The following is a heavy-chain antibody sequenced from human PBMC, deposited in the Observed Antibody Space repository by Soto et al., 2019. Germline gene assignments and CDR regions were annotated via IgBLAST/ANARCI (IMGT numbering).Heavy chain of an antibody. CDR1: GGTFSSYT. V-gene: IGHV1-69*02. Sequence: QVQLVQSGAEVKKPGSSVKVSCKASGGTFSSYTISWVRQAPGQGLEWMGRIIPILGIANYAQKFQGRVTITAEQSTSTAYMELSSLRSEDTAVYYCARAPDSSGWLPDYWGQGTLVTVSS. CDR3: ARAPDSSGWLPDY. J-gene: IGHJ4*02. D-gene: IGHD6-19*01. CDR2: IIPILGIA.